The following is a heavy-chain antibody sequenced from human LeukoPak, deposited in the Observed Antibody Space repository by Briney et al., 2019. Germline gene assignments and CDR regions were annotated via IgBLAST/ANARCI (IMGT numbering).Heavy chain of an antibody. D-gene: IGHD4-17*01. CDR3: ARVGYGDYDAFDI. V-gene: IGHV4-61*02. J-gene: IGHJ3*02. Sequence: SETLSLTCTVSGGSISSGSYYWSWIRQPAGKGLEWIGRIYTSGSTNYNPSLKSRVTISVDTSKNQFSLKPSSVTAADTAVYYCARVGYGDYDAFDIWGQGTMVTVSS. CDR2: IYTSGST. CDR1: GGSISSGSYY.